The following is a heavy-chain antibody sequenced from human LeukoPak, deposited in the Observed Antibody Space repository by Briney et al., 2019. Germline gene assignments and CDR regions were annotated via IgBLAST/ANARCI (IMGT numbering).Heavy chain of an antibody. V-gene: IGHV3-7*01. D-gene: IGHD3-10*01. Sequence: GGSLRLSCVVSGISFGSNWVTWVRQAPGKGLEWVANINQRGGEIHYVDSVRGRFIISRDNSKNSLYLQMNSLRAEDTALYYCSVGSYFDCWGQGTLVTVSS. J-gene: IGHJ4*02. CDR1: GISFGSNW. CDR3: SVGSYFDC. CDR2: INQRGGEI.